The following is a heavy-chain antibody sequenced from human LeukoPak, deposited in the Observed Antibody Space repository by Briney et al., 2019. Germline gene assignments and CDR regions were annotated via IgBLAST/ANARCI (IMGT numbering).Heavy chain of an antibody. V-gene: IGHV1-69*13. CDR1: GGTFSSYA. Sequence: SVKVSCKASGGTFSSYAISWVRQAPGQGLEWMGGIIPIFGTANYAQKFQGRVTITADESTSTAYMELSSLRSEDTAVYYCARAGLIVVPLVDAFDIWGQGTMVTVSS. J-gene: IGHJ3*02. D-gene: IGHD2-21*01. CDR2: IIPIFGTA. CDR3: ARAGLIVVPLVDAFDI.